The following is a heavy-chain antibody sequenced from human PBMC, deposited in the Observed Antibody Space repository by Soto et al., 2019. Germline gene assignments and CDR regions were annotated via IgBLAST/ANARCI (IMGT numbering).Heavy chain of an antibody. D-gene: IGHD3-22*01. Sequence: ASVNVSCKASGYTFTSYAMHWVRQAPGQRLEWMGWINAGNGNTKYSQKFQGRVTITRDTSASTAYMELSSLRSEDTAVYYCARTLSYYNSSGYYPLDIWGQGTMVTVSS. CDR3: ARTLSYYNSSGYYPLDI. CDR1: GYTFTSYA. CDR2: INAGNGNT. J-gene: IGHJ3*02. V-gene: IGHV1-3*01.